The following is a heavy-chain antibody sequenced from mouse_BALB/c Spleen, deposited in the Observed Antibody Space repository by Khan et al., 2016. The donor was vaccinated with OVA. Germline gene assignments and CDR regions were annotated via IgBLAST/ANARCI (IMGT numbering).Heavy chain of an antibody. J-gene: IGHJ3*01. Sequence: QVQLKESGPGLVAPSQSLSFTCTVSGFSLTTYGVHWVRQPPGKGLEWLGVIWAGGSTNYNSALMSRLSIRKDNSTTQAFLQMNRLQTADTAMYCFARAYYYGAWFAYWGQGTLVTVSA. D-gene: IGHD1-1*01. V-gene: IGHV2-9*02. CDR2: IWAGGST. CDR1: GFSLTTYG. CDR3: ARAYYYGAWFAY.